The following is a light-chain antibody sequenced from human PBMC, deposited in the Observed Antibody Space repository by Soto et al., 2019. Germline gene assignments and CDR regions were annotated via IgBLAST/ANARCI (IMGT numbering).Light chain of an antibody. J-gene: IGKJ4*01. CDR3: QQYYSIPLT. V-gene: IGKV4-1*01. CDR2: WSS. Sequence: DIVMTQSPDSLAVSLGETATINCKSSQSVLYSSNNKNYLAWYQQKPGQPPKLLIYWSSTRESGVPARFSGSGSGTDFTLTISSLQAEDLAVYYCQQYYSIPLTFGGGTKVDIK. CDR1: QSVLYSSNNKNY.